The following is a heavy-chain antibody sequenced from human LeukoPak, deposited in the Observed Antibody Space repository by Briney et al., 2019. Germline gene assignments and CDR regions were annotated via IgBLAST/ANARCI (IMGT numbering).Heavy chain of an antibody. D-gene: IGHD5-18*01. V-gene: IGHV1-2*02. J-gene: IGHJ4*02. CDR3: ARAPPDTAKPDY. Sequence: ASVKVSCKASGYTFTVYYMHWVRQAPGQGLEWMGWINPNSGGTNYAQKFQGRVTMTRDTSISTAYMELSRLRSDDTAVYYCARAPPDTAKPDYWGQGTLVTVSS. CDR2: INPNSGGT. CDR1: GYTFTVYY.